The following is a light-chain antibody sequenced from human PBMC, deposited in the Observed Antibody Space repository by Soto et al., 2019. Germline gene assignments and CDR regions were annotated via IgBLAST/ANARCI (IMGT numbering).Light chain of an antibody. V-gene: IGLV1-40*01. Sequence: QSVLTQPPSVSGAQGHRVTISCTGISSNIGAGYDVHWYQRLPGSAPKLLIYGNTNRPSGVPVRFSGSKSGTSASLAITGLQAEDEADYYCQSYDTSLSAPVFGGGTKLTVL. CDR1: SSNIGAGYD. CDR2: GNT. J-gene: IGLJ3*02. CDR3: QSYDTSLSAPV.